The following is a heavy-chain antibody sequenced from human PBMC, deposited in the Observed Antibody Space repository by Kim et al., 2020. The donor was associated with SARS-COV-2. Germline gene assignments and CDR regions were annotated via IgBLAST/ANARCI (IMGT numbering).Heavy chain of an antibody. CDR1: GGSFSGYY. J-gene: IGHJ2*01. CDR2: INHSGST. V-gene: IGHV4-34*01. Sequence: SETLSLTCAVYGGSFSGYYWSWIRQPPGKGLEWIGEINHSGSTNYNPSLKSRVTISVDTSKNQFSLKLSSVTAADTAVYYCARVGWLREYFDLWGRGTLVTVSS. D-gene: IGHD5-12*01. CDR3: ARVGWLREYFDL.